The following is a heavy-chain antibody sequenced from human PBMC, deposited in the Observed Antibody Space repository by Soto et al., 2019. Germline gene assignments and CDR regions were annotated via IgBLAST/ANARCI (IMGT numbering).Heavy chain of an antibody. Sequence: PSQTLSLTCAISGDSVSSNSAAWNWIRQSPSRGLEWLGRTYYRSKWYNDYAVSVKGRITINPDTSKNQFSLQLNSVTPEDTAVYYCARDLGLREADYYYGMDVWGQGTTVTVSS. CDR3: ARDLGLREADYYYGMDV. J-gene: IGHJ6*02. V-gene: IGHV6-1*01. CDR2: TYYRSKWYN. CDR1: GDSVSSNSAA. D-gene: IGHD7-27*01.